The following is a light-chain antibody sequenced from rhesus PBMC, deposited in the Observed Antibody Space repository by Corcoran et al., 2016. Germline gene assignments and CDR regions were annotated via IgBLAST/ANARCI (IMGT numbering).Light chain of an antibody. CDR2: GVS. J-gene: IGKJ3*01. CDR1: QSLLHTDGRTY. CDR3: MQALQSPFT. V-gene: IGKV2-73*01. Sequence: DIVMTQTPPSLPVTPGEPASISCRSSQSLLHTDGRTYLYWYLQKPGQPPRLLIYGVSNRFSGVPDRFRGSGSGTDFTLKISRVKAEDVGVYYCMQALQSPFTFGPGTKLDIK.